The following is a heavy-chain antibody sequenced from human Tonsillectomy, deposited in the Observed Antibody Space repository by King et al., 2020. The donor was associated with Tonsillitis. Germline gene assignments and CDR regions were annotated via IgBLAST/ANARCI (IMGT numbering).Heavy chain of an antibody. Sequence: VQLQQWGAGLLKPSETLSLTCAVSGGSFSGYYWSWIRQPPGKGLEWIGEINHSGSTNYNPSLKSRVTVSVDTSKNQFSLKLSSVTAADTAVYYCARGKCYDILTGYWWRLFDPWGQGTLVTVSS. J-gene: IGHJ5*02. CDR2: INHSGST. CDR3: ARGKCYDILTGYWWRLFDP. V-gene: IGHV4-34*01. CDR1: GGSFSGYY. D-gene: IGHD3-9*01.